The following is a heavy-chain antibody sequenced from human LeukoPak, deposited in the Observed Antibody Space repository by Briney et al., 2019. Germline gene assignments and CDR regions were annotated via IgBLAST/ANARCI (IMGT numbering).Heavy chain of an antibody. CDR2: IRYDGSNK. CDR1: GFTFSSYG. D-gene: IGHD4-17*01. Sequence: GGSLRLSCGASGFTFSSYGMHWVRQAPGKGLEWVAFIRYDGSNKYYADSVKGRFTISRDNSKNTLYLQMNSLRAEDTAVYYCASCYGDTDYFDYWGQGTLVTVSS. J-gene: IGHJ4*02. V-gene: IGHV3-30*02. CDR3: ASCYGDTDYFDY.